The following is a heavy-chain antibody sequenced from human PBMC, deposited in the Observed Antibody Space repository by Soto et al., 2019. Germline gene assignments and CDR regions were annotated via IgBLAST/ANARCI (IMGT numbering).Heavy chain of an antibody. CDR3: AKERMEQYQLRPFFDY. V-gene: IGHV3-30*18. D-gene: IGHD2-2*01. CDR2: ISFDEPNK. CDR1: GFTISSYG. J-gene: IGHJ4*02. Sequence: GGSLRLSCAASGFTISSYGMHCPRQAPGKVVEWGAVISFDEPNKFYTDAVGGRVTLATDNPTNTLYLQVNSLGAEDTAVYYCAKERMEQYQLRPFFDYWGQGT.